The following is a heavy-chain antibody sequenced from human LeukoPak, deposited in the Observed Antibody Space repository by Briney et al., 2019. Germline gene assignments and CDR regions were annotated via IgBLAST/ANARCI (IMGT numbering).Heavy chain of an antibody. J-gene: IGHJ4*02. CDR1: GLTFSGFA. CDR2: ISPSGGST. CDR3: AKLAVANAGY. V-gene: IGHV3-23*01. Sequence: GGSLRLSCAASGLTFSGFAMSWVRQAPGKGLEWVSTISPSGGSTFYADSVKGRFTVSRDNSKNTLYLQMNSPRVEDTAAYYCAKLAVANAGYCGQGTLVTVSS.